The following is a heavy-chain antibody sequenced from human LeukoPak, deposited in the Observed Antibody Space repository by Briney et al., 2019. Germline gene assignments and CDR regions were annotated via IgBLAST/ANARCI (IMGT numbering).Heavy chain of an antibody. CDR3: ARGQWELGPALEYYYYYYYMDV. Sequence: SETLSLTCTVSGGSISSYYWSWIRQPPGKGLEWIGYIYYSGSTNYNPSLKSRVTISVDTSKNQFSLKLSSVTAADTAVYYCARGQWELGPALEYYYYYYYMDVWGKGTTVTVSS. V-gene: IGHV4-59*01. CDR1: GGSISSYY. CDR2: IYYSGST. D-gene: IGHD1-26*01. J-gene: IGHJ6*03.